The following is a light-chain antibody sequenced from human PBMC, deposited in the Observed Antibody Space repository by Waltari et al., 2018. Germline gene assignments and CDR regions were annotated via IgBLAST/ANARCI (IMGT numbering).Light chain of an antibody. CDR1: PSNVGANF. CDR2: RND. Sequence: HSVLTQPPSASGTPVQRVTISCPGTPSNVGANFVNWYHQVPGTAPKLVIYRNDLRPSGVPDRFTASKSGTSASLAISGLQSEDEGDYYCATWDDRPTGRWVFGGGTRVTVL. J-gene: IGLJ3*02. CDR3: ATWDDRPTGRWV. V-gene: IGLV1-44*01.